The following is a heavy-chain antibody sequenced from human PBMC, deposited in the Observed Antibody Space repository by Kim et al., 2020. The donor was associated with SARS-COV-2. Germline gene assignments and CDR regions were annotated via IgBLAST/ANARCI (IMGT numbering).Heavy chain of an antibody. J-gene: IGHJ4*02. D-gene: IGHD3-10*01. CDR3: ARDRALRGYFDY. Sequence: YVDSVKGRFTISRDNAKNSLYLQMNSLRAEDTAVYYCARDRALRGYFDYWGQGTLVTVSS. V-gene: IGHV3-7*01.